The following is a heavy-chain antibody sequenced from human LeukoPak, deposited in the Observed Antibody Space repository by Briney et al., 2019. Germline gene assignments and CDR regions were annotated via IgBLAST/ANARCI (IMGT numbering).Heavy chain of an antibody. J-gene: IGHJ4*02. CDR3: ASGYDYVRYFDY. CDR1: GGTFSSYA. D-gene: IGHD5-12*01. V-gene: IGHV1-69*06. Sequence: SVKVSCKASGGTFSSYAISWVRQAPGQGLEWMGGIIPIFGTANYAQKFQGRVTITADKSTCTAYMELSSLRSEDTAVYYCASGYDYVRYFDYWGQGTLVTVSS. CDR2: IIPIFGTA.